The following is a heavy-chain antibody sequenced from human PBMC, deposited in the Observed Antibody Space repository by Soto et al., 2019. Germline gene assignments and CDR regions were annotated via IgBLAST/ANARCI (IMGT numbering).Heavy chain of an antibody. J-gene: IGHJ6*02. D-gene: IGHD2-15*01. CDR2: IWYDGSNK. Sequence: PGGSLRLSCAASGFTFSSYGMHWVRQAPGKGLEWVAVIWYDGSNKYYADSVKGRFTISRDNSKNTLYLQMNSLRAEDTAVYYCARRYCSGGSCYTGYYYYGMDVWGQGTTVTVSS. CDR3: ARRYCSGGSCYTGYYYYGMDV. V-gene: IGHV3-33*01. CDR1: GFTFSSYG.